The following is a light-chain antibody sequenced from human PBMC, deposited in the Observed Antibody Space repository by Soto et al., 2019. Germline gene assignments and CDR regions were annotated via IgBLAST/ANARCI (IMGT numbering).Light chain of an antibody. Sequence: DIVMTQSPDSLAVSLGERATINCKSSQSVLYSSNNKNYLAWYQQRPGQPPKLLIYWASTRESGVPDRFSASGSGTDFTLTITSLQAEDVAVYYCQQYVSTPPTFGQGTKLEIK. CDR3: QQYVSTPPT. J-gene: IGKJ2*01. CDR2: WAS. V-gene: IGKV4-1*01. CDR1: QSVLYSSNNKNY.